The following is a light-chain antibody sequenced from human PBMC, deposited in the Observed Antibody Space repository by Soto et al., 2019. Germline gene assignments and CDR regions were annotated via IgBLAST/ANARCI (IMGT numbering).Light chain of an antibody. Sequence: DIQMTQSPSTLSASVGDRVTITCRASQSISNWLAWYQQKPGKAPKLLIYKASSLESGVPSRFSGSGSGTEFNLTISSLQPDDFATYYCQQYYSYPWTFGQGIKVEIK. J-gene: IGKJ1*01. CDR1: QSISNW. CDR2: KAS. CDR3: QQYYSYPWT. V-gene: IGKV1-5*03.